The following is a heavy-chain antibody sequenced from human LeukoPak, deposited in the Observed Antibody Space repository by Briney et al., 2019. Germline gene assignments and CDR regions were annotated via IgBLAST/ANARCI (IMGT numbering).Heavy chain of an antibody. V-gene: IGHV3-23*01. CDR1: EFTFSSDA. CDR2: ISGSGCST. J-gene: IGHJ4*02. CDR3: ATGGWLVENGY. D-gene: IGHD6-19*01. Sequence: GGSLRLSCAASEFTFSSDAMSWVRQAPGKGLEWVSAISGSGCSTYYADSVQGRFTISRDNSKNTLYLQMNRLRAEDTAVYYCATGGWLVENGYWGQGTLVTVSS.